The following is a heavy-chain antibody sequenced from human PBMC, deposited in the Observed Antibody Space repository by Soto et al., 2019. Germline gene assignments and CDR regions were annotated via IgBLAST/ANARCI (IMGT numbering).Heavy chain of an antibody. CDR2: ISGSGGST. D-gene: IGHD2-15*01. J-gene: IGHJ4*02. CDR3: ANRVVVVVAANPI. V-gene: IGHV3-23*01. CDR1: GFTFSSYA. Sequence: PGGSLRLSCAASGFTFSSYAMSWVRQAPGKGLEWVSAISGSGGSTYYADSVKGRFTISRDNSKNTLYLQMNSLRAEDTAVYYCANRVVVVVAANPIWGQGTLVTVSS.